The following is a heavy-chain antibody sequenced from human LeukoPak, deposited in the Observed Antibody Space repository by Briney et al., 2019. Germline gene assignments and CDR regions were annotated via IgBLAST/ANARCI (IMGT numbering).Heavy chain of an antibody. CDR1: GGTFSSYA. V-gene: IGHV3-30*04. CDR2: ISYDGSNK. Sequence: SCKASGGTFSSYAMHWVRQAPGKGLEWVAVISYDGSNKYYADSVKGRFTISRDNSKNTLYLQMNSLRAEDTAVYYCARDSRILWFGESSLGNWFDPWGQGTLVTVSS. J-gene: IGHJ5*02. D-gene: IGHD3-10*01. CDR3: ARDSRILWFGESSLGNWFDP.